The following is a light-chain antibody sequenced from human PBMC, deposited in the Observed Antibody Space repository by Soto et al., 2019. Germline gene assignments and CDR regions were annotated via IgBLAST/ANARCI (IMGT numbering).Light chain of an antibody. V-gene: IGLV2-18*02. J-gene: IGLJ1*01. Sequence: QSVLTQPPSVSGSPGQSVTISCTGTSSDVGNYNRVSWYRQSPGTAPKLMIYGVTNRPSGVPDRFSGSKSGNTASLTISGLQAEDETDYYCSSYRVNSTYVFGTGTKVTVL. CDR1: SSDVGNYNR. CDR3: SSYRVNSTYV. CDR2: GVT.